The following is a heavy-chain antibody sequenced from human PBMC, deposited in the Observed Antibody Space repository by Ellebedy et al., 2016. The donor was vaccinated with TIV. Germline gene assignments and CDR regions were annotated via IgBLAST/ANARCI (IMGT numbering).Heavy chain of an antibody. CDR2: IYSGGST. Sequence: GESLKISCAASGFTVSNNYMNWVRQAPGKGLEWVSLIYSGGSTRYADSVKGRFTISRASSNNTLYLQMNSLGAEDTAVYYCARDGAGGGKWGQGTLVTVSS. D-gene: IGHD3-16*01. V-gene: IGHV3-53*01. J-gene: IGHJ4*02. CDR1: GFTVSNNY. CDR3: ARDGAGGGK.